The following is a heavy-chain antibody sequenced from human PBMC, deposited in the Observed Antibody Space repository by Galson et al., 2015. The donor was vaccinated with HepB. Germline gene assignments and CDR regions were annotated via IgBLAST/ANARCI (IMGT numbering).Heavy chain of an antibody. D-gene: IGHD5-24*01. CDR3: ARRPNDYNDPHDAFDI. CDR2: IFPDDSDA. J-gene: IGHJ3*02. CDR1: GYDFTAYW. Sequence: QSGAEVKKPGEPLKISCKGSGYDFTAYWIGWVRQMPGRGLEFMAIIFPDDSDARYSPSFQGQVTISVDKSIGIAYLQWSSLKASDTPMYYCARRPNDYNDPHDAFDIWGQGTMVTVSS. V-gene: IGHV5-51*03.